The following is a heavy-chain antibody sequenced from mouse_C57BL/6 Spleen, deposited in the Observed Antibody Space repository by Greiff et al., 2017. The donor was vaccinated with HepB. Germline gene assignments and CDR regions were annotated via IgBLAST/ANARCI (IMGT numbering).Heavy chain of an antibody. CDR3: ARSLLTGTMDY. CDR2: IRNKANGYTT. CDR1: GFTFTDYY. Sequence: EVKLMESGGGLVQPGGSLSLSCAASGFTFTDYYMSWVRQPPGKALEWLGFIRNKANGYTTEYSASVKGRFTISRDNSQSILYLQMNALRAEDSATYYCARSLLTGTMDYWGQGTTLTVSS. D-gene: IGHD4-1*01. J-gene: IGHJ2*01. V-gene: IGHV7-3*01.